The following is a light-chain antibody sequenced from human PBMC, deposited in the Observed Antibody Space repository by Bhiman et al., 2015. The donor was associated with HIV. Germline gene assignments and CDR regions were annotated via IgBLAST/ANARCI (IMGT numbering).Light chain of an antibody. Sequence: QSALTQPASVSGSPGQSITISCTGTSSDVGSYNLVSWYQQYPGKAPKLMIYEVNQRPSGISDRFSGSKSGNTASLTISGLQAEDEGYYSCSYVGGNTWMFGGGTHLTVL. CDR1: SSDVGSYNL. CDR3: CSYVGGNTWM. CDR2: EVN. V-gene: IGLV2-23*02. J-gene: IGLJ3*02.